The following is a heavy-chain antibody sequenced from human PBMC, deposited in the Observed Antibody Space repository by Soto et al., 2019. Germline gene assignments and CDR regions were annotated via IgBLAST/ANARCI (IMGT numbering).Heavy chain of an antibody. D-gene: IGHD5-12*01. CDR1: GYSFIGYY. Sequence: QVQLVQSGPEVTKPGASVKVSCKASGYSFIGYYLHWIRQAPGQGLEWMGWINPNSGATNQAQKFQGRVTMATDRSITTAYLELSRLASDDTAIYFCARDAVSTIGDFDYWGQGTLVTVSS. CDR2: INPNSGAT. V-gene: IGHV1-2*02. CDR3: ARDAVSTIGDFDY. J-gene: IGHJ4*02.